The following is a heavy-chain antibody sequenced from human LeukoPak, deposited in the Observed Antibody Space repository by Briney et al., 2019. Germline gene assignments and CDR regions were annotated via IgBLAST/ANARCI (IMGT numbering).Heavy chain of an antibody. CDR1: GSTFNDYY. V-gene: IGHV3-11*01. Sequence: GRSLRLSCAASGSTFNDYYMSWIRQAPGKGLEWLSYINIGGTNTHYADSVNGRFTISSDNAKKSMYLEMNNLRAEDTAVYYCATDGAGFDTWGQGVLVTVPS. CDR2: INIGGTNT. CDR3: ATDGAGFDT. J-gene: IGHJ5*02.